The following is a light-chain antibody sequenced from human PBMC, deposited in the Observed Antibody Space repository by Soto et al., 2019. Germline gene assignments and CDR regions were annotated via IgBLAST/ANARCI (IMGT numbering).Light chain of an antibody. J-gene: IGKJ2*01. CDR3: QQYGSSLLT. CDR2: GAS. CDR1: QSVSSSY. Sequence: EIVLTQSPGTLSLSPGERATLSCRASQSVSSSYLAWYQQKPGQAPRLLIYGASSRATGIPDRFSGSGSGTDFTLTISRLEPEDFAVYYWQQYGSSLLTFGQGTKLEIK. V-gene: IGKV3-20*01.